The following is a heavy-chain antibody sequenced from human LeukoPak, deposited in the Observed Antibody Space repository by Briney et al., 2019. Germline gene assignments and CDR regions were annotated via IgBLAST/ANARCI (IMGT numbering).Heavy chain of an antibody. Sequence: ASVKVSCKASGGTFSSYAISWVRQAPGQGLEWMGGIIPIFGTANYAQKLQGRVTITADESTSTAYMELSSLRSEDTAVYYCARNHGSGRDYYYYYMDVWGKGTTVTISS. CDR1: GGTFSSYA. CDR2: IIPIFGTA. CDR3: ARNHGSGRDYYYYYMDV. V-gene: IGHV1-69*13. D-gene: IGHD3-10*01. J-gene: IGHJ6*03.